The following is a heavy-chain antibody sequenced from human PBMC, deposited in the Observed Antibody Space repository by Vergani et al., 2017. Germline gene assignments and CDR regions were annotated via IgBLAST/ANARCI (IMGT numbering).Heavy chain of an antibody. Sequence: QVQLQESGPGLVKPSETLSLTCTVSGGSISSYYWSWIRQPPGKGLEWIGEINHSGSTNYNPSLKSRVTISVDTSKNQFSLKLSSVTAADTAVYYCARGRGVFTLSGRYYYMDVWGKGTTVTVSS. D-gene: IGHD3-16*01. J-gene: IGHJ6*03. CDR2: INHSGST. CDR1: GGSISSYY. CDR3: ARGRGVFTLSGRYYYMDV. V-gene: IGHV4-34*01.